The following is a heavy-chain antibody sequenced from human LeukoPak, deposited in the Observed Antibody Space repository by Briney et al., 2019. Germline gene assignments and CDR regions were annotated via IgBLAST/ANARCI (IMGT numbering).Heavy chain of an antibody. V-gene: IGHV4-4*07. CDR2: THTNGNT. J-gene: IGHJ5*02. CDR3: VRGNYTDGGRNWFDP. D-gene: IGHD1-7*01. CDR1: GDSIHSYF. Sequence: SETLSLTCTVSGDSIHSYFYGWIRQPAGKGLEWIGRTHTNGNTLYNPSLKSRVTMSVDTSKSQFSLRLTSVTAADTAFYYCVRGNYTDGGRNWFDPWGQGILVTVSS.